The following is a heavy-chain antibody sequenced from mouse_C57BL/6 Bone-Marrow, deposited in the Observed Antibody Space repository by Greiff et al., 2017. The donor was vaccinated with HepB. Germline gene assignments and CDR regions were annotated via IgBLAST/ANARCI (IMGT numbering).Heavy chain of an antibody. V-gene: IGHV1-9*01. CDR2: ILPGSGCT. J-gene: IGHJ2*01. D-gene: IGHD3-2*02. CDR3: ARPTAQAT. Sequence: VKLVESGAELMKPGASVKLSCKATGYTFTGYWIEWVKQRPGHGLEWIGEILPGSGCTNYNEKFKGKATFTADTSSNTAYMQLSSLTTEDSAIYYCARPTAQATWGQGTTLTVSS. CDR1: GYTFTGYW.